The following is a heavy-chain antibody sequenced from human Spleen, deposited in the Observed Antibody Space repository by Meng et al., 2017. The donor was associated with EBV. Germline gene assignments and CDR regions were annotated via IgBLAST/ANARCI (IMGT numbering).Heavy chain of an antibody. CDR2: ISSSGST. D-gene: IGHD2-8*02. J-gene: IGHJ4*02. CDR3: ARHTGDFDY. Sequence: QLQVSRPRLVRPSETLSLTCGGSGASISDSSAYWGWIRQSPRKGLEWIGTISSSGSTFYNPSLESRLTLSVDTTENHFALKLTSVTAADTATYYCARHTGDFDYWGQGALVTVPS. CDR1: GASISDSSAY. V-gene: IGHV4-39*01.